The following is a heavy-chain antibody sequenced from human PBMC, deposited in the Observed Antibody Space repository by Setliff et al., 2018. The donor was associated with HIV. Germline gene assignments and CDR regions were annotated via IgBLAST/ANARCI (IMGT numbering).Heavy chain of an antibody. Sequence: PSETLSLTCAVSGYSISTGYYCGWVRQPPGKGLERIGGIYHRGSTYYNPSLQSRVTISLDTSKNQFSLKLTSVTAADTAVYYCARRWELLGGFDYWGQGTLVTVSS. CDR3: ARRWELLGGFDY. CDR1: GYSISTGYY. J-gene: IGHJ4*02. CDR2: IYHRGST. V-gene: IGHV4-38-2*01. D-gene: IGHD1-26*01.